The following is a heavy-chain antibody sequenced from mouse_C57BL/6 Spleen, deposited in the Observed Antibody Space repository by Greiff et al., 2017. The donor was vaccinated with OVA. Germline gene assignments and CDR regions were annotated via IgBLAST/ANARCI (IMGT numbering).Heavy chain of an antibody. CDR1: GYTFTSYW. CDR2: IDPSDSYT. D-gene: IGHD2-3*01. Sequence: QVQLKQPGAELVMPGASVKLSCKASGYTFTSYWMHWVKQRPGQGLEWIGEIDPSDSYTNYNQKFKGKSTLTVDKSSSTAYMQLSSLTSEDSAVYYWARGIYDGYYNYFDYWGQGTTLTVSS. CDR3: ARGIYDGYYNYFDY. J-gene: IGHJ2*01. V-gene: IGHV1-69*01.